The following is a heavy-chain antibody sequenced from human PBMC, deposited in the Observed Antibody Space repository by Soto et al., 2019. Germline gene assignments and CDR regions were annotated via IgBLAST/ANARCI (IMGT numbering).Heavy chain of an antibody. D-gene: IGHD3-22*01. CDR1: GFTFSSYG. CDR2: ISYDGSNK. CDR3: AKDTSSYYYDSRGYYYG. Sequence: QPGGSLRLSCAASGFTFSSYGMHWVRQAPGKGLEWVAVISYDGSNKYYADSVKGRFTISRDNSKNTLYLQMNSLRAEDTAVYYCAKDTSSYYYDSRGYYYG. V-gene: IGHV3-30*18. J-gene: IGHJ6*01.